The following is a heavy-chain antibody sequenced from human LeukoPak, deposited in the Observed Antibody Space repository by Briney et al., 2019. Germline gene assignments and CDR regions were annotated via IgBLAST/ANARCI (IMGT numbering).Heavy chain of an antibody. D-gene: IGHD6-13*01. J-gene: IGHJ4*02. CDR3: ARRDSSSCIDY. CDR2: IYYSGST. V-gene: IGHV4-59*08. CDR1: GGSISSYY. Sequence: NPSETLSLTCTVSGGSISSYYWSWIRQPPGKGLDWIGYIYYSGSTNYNPSLKSRVTISVDTSKNQFSLKLSSVTAAVTAAYYCARRDSSSCIDYWGQGTLVTVSS.